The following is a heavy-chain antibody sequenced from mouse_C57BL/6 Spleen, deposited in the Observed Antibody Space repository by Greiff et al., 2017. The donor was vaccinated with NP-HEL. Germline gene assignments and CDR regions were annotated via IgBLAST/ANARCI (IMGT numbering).Heavy chain of an antibody. V-gene: IGHV1-82*01. D-gene: IGHD1-3*01. J-gene: IGHJ4*01. Sequence: QVQLQQSGPELVKPGASVKISCKASGYAFSSSWMNWVKQRPGKGLEWIGRIYPGDGDTNYNGKFKGKATLTADKSSSTAYMQLSSLTSADSAVYFCARRSGDYWGQGTSVTVSS. CDR3: ARRSGDY. CDR1: GYAFSSSW. CDR2: IYPGDGDT.